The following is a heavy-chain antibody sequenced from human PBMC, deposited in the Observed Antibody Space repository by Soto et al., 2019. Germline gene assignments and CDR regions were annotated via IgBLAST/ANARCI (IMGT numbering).Heavy chain of an antibody. CDR1: GGSISSSSYY. CDR2: IYYSGST. CDR3: ARRSGSGWKY. V-gene: IGHV4-39*01. D-gene: IGHD6-19*01. Sequence: SETLSLTCTVSGGSISSSSYYWGWVRQPPGKGLEWMGSIYYSGSTYYNPSLKSRVTISVDTSKNQFSLKLSSVTAADTAVYYCARRSGSGWKYWGQGTLVTVSS. J-gene: IGHJ4*02.